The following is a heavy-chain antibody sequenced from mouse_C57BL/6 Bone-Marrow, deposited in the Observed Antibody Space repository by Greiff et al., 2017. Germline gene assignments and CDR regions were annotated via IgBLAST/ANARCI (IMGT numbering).Heavy chain of an antibody. CDR1: GFSLTSYA. V-gene: IGHV2-9-1*01. CDR3: ARKGDYDYDVLYYYAMDY. J-gene: IGHJ4*01. D-gene: IGHD2-4*01. Sequence: VKLQESGPGLVAPSQSLSITCTVSGFSLTSYAISWVRQPPGKGLEWLGVIWTGGGTNYNSALKSRLSISKDNSKSQVFLKMNSLQTDDTAMYYCARKGDYDYDVLYYYAMDYWGQGTSVTVSS. CDR2: IWTGGGT.